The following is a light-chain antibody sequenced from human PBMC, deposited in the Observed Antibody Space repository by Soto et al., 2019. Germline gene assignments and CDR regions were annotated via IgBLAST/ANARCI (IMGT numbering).Light chain of an antibody. CDR3: QQDISYS. J-gene: IGKJ1*01. V-gene: IGKV1-5*01. CDR2: HAS. CDR1: QSVTSY. Sequence: EIQMTQSPSYLSTSVGDRVTITCRASQSVTSYLNWYQQKPGTAPKLLIYHASTLESGVPSRFSGSGSGTEFTLTISSLQPDDFATYYFQQDISYSFGQGSEVDIK.